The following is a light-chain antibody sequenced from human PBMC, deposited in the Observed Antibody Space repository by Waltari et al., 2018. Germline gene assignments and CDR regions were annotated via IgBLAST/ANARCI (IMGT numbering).Light chain of an antibody. CDR1: ILRTYY. CDR2: GNN. V-gene: IGLV3-19*01. Sequence: SSDLTQDPAVSVALGQTVRITCQGDILRTYYGNWCRQKPGQPPELVIYGNNNRPSGIPDLFSASSSGNTASLIITGAQAEDEAVYYCSSRELSGHVVFGGGTRLTVL. J-gene: IGLJ2*01. CDR3: SSRELSGHVV.